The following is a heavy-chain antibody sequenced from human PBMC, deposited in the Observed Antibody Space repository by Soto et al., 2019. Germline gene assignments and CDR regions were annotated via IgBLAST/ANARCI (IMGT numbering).Heavy chain of an antibody. J-gene: IGHJ6*02. CDR3: ARDKTQLFRGLRYFDWFIMDV. Sequence: GGSLRLSCAASGFTFSSYSMNWVRQAPGKGLEWVSSISSSSSYIYYADSVKGRFTISRDNAKNSLYLQMNSLRAEDTAVYYCARDKTQLFRGLRYFDWFIMDVWGQGTTVTVSS. V-gene: IGHV3-21*01. CDR1: GFTFSSYS. CDR2: ISSSSSYI. D-gene: IGHD3-9*01.